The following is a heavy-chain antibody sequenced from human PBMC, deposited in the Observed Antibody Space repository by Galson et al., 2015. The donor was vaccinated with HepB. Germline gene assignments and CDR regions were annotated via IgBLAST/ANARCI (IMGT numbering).Heavy chain of an antibody. D-gene: IGHD3-3*01. J-gene: IGHJ4*02. CDR3: ARLGPHAFWRCPRQANYFDY. V-gene: IGHV3-53*01. CDR2: IYSGGST. Sequence: SLRLSCAASGFTVRSNYMHWVRQAPGKGLEWVSLIYSGGSTYYAASVRGRFTISRDNSKNTVYLQMNSLSPDDTAVYYCARLGPHAFWRCPRQANYFDYWGQGTLVVDSS. CDR1: GFTVRSNY.